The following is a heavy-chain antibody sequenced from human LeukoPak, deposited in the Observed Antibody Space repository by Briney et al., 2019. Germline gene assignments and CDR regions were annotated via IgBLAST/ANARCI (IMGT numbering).Heavy chain of an antibody. CDR1: GGSISKYY. Sequence: SETLSLTCSVSGGSISKYYWSWIRQPPGKGLEWIGYIYHSGSTNYNPFLNSRVTISVDTSRNQFSLKLSSVTAADTAVYYCAVCQVGATSRNYYYGMDVWGQGTTVTVSS. D-gene: IGHD1-26*01. CDR2: IYHSGST. V-gene: IGHV4-59*08. CDR3: AVCQVGATSRNYYYGMDV. J-gene: IGHJ6*02.